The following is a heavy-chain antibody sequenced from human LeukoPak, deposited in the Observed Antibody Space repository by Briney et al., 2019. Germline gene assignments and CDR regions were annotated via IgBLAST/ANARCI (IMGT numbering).Heavy chain of an antibody. J-gene: IGHJ4*02. Sequence: ASMTVSCKASGYTFTDYYMHWVRQAPGQGLEWMGWINPNSGGTNYAQKFQGRVTMTRDTSISTAYMELSRLTSDDTAVYYCARVGVEYDSSGYVDYWGQGTLVTVSS. CDR3: ARVGVEYDSSGYVDY. D-gene: IGHD3-22*01. V-gene: IGHV1-2*02. CDR1: GYTFTDYY. CDR2: INPNSGGT.